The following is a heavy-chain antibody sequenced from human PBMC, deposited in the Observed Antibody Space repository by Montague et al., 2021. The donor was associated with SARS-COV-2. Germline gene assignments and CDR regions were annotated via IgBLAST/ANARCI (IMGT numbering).Heavy chain of an antibody. CDR3: AKSAWHNWYFDI. V-gene: IGHV4-39*01. CDR1: GDSISRNSYY. CDR2: MPYSGST. Sequence: SETLSLTYTVSGDSISRNSYYWGWIRQPPGKRLEWIGSMPYSGSTYHNPSLKSRVSISVDTSKNQFSLKLSSMTAADTAVYYCAKSAWHNWYFDIWGRGTLVTVSS. J-gene: IGHJ2*01. D-gene: IGHD2/OR15-2a*01.